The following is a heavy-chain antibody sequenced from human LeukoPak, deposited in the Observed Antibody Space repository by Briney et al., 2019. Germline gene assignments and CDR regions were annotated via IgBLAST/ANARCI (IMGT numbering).Heavy chain of an antibody. CDR3: ARGLQAAAGIDY. V-gene: IGHV4-59*12. D-gene: IGHD6-13*01. J-gene: IGHJ4*02. CDR2: IHDRGFT. CDR1: GDSIDSYS. Sequence: PSETPSLTCTVSGDSIDSYSWTWIRQPPGKGLEWIGYIHDRGFTNYSPSLKSRVTMSVDTSKNQFSLNLSSVTAADTAVYYCARGLQAAAGIDYWGQGTLVTVSS.